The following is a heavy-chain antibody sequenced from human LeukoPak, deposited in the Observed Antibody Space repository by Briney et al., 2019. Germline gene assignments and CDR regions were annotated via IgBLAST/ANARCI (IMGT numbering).Heavy chain of an antibody. J-gene: IGHJ3*02. CDR1: GFTSNIYA. CDR3: ARDRARYCSGGTCPRAFDI. CDR2: ISGSGGTT. Sequence: GGSLRLSCATSGFTSNIYAMSWVRHTPGKGLEWVSAISGSGGTTYYADSVKGRFTVSRDHSKNTLYLQMNGLRGDDTAVYYCARDRARYCSGGTCPRAFDIWGQGTMVTVSS. V-gene: IGHV3-23*01. D-gene: IGHD2-15*01.